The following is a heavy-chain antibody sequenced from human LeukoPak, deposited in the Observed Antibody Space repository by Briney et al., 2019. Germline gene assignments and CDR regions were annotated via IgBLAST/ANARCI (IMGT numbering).Heavy chain of an antibody. CDR3: ASNGGYCSGGSCYLAY. J-gene: IGHJ4*02. V-gene: IGHV3-33*01. D-gene: IGHD2-15*01. CDR1: GFAFSSYG. Sequence: GGSLRLSCAASGFAFSSYGMHWVRQAPGKGLEWVAVIWYDGSNKYYADSVKGRFTISRDNSKNTLYLQMNSLRAEDTAVYYCASNGGYCSGGSCYLAYWGQGTLVTVSS. CDR2: IWYDGSNK.